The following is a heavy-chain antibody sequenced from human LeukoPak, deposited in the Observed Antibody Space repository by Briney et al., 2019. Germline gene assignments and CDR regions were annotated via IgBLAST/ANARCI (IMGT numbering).Heavy chain of an antibody. CDR3: VSVPLWELSGAFDI. Sequence: SETLSLTCTVSGGSISSGSYYWSWIRQPAGKGLEWIGRIYTSGSTNYNPSLKSRVTISVDTSKNQFSLKLSSVTAADTAVYYCVSVPLWELSGAFDIWGQGTMVTVSS. D-gene: IGHD1-26*01. CDR1: GGSISSGSYY. CDR2: IYTSGST. V-gene: IGHV4-61*02. J-gene: IGHJ3*02.